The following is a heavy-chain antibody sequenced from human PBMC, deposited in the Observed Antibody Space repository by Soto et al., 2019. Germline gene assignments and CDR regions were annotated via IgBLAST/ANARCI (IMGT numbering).Heavy chain of an antibody. Sequence: PSETLSLTCTVSGGSISSYYWSWIRQPPGKGLEWIGYIYYSGSTNYNPSLKSRVTISVDTSKNQFSLKLSSVTAADTAVYYCARLRIAAPGDPGPWGQGTLVTVSS. CDR2: IYYSGST. D-gene: IGHD6-13*01. J-gene: IGHJ5*02. CDR1: GGSISSYY. CDR3: ARLRIAAPGDPGP. V-gene: IGHV4-59*01.